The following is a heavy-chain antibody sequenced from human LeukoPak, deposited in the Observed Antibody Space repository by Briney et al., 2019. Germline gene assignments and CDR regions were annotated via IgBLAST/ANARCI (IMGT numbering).Heavy chain of an antibody. J-gene: IGHJ3*02. D-gene: IGHD1-26*01. Sequence: ASVKVSCKASGYTFNGYYMHWVRQAPGQGLEWMGWINPNSGGTNYAQKFQGRVTMTRDTSISTAYMELSRLRSDDTAVYYCARVGGSSSVGATSGYAFDIWGQGTMVTVSS. CDR1: GYTFNGYY. CDR3: ARVGGSSSVGATSGYAFDI. V-gene: IGHV1-2*02. CDR2: INPNSGGT.